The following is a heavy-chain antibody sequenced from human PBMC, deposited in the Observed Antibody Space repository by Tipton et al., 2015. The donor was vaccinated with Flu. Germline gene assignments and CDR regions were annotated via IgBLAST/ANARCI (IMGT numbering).Heavy chain of an antibody. Sequence: VQLVQSGGGLVKPGGSLRLSCAASGFTFSNAWMSWVRQAPGKGLEWVGRIKSKTDGGTTDYAAPVKGRFTISRDDSKNTLYLQMNSLKTEDTAVYYCTTDRSPMITFGGVIVNAFDIWGQGTMVTVSS. V-gene: IGHV3-15*01. CDR2: IKSKTDGGTT. D-gene: IGHD3-16*02. CDR3: TTDRSPMITFGGVIVNAFDI. J-gene: IGHJ3*02. CDR1: GFTFSNAW.